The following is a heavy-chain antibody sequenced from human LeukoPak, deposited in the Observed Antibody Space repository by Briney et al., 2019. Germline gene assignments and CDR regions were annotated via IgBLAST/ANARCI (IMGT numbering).Heavy chain of an antibody. V-gene: IGHV1-18*01. J-gene: IGHJ5*02. CDR2: ISAYNGNT. Sequence: ASVKVSCKASGYTFTSYGISWVRQAPGQGLEWMGWISAYNGNTNYARKLQGRVTMTTDTSTSTAYMELRSLRSDDTAVYYCARGEYGSGSHPTRPWGQGTLVTVSS. CDR1: GYTFTSYG. CDR3: ARGEYGSGSHPTRP. D-gene: IGHD3-10*01.